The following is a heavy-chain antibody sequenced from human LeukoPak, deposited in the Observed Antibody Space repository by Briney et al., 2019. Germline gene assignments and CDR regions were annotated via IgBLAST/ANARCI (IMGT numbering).Heavy chain of an antibody. J-gene: IGHJ6*03. CDR2: INTNTGNP. Sequence: ASVKVSCKASGYTFTSYAMNWVRQAPGQGLEWMGWINTNTGNPTYAQGFTGRFVFSLDTSVSTAYLQISSLKAEDTAVYYCARVVEWLFQYYYYYMDVWGKGTTVTVSS. D-gene: IGHD3-3*01. V-gene: IGHV7-4-1*02. CDR3: ARVVEWLFQYYYYYMDV. CDR1: GYTFTSYA.